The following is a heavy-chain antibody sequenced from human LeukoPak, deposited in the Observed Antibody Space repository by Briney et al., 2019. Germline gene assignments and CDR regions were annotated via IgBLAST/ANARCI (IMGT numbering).Heavy chain of an antibody. V-gene: IGHV3-30*04. CDR3: ARGFYEVRGVIAY. J-gene: IGHJ4*02. D-gene: IGHD3-10*01. Sequence: PGGSLRLSCAASGFTFSSYAMHWVRQAPGKGLEWVAVISYDGSNKYYADSVKGRFTISGDNSKNTLYLQMNSLRAEDTAVYYCARGFYEVRGVIAYWGQGTLVTVSS. CDR1: GFTFSSYA. CDR2: ISYDGSNK.